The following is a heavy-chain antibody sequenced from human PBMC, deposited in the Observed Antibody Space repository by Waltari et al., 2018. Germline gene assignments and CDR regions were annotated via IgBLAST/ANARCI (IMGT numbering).Heavy chain of an antibody. CDR2: VDPEDGET. J-gene: IGHJ6*02. CDR3: ATSSMVRGVTPPYYYYGMDV. CDR1: GYTFTDYY. V-gene: IGHV1-69-2*01. D-gene: IGHD3-10*01. Sequence: EVQLVQSGAEVKKPGATVKISCKVSGYTFTDYYMHWLQQAPGNALEWMGLVDPEDGETIYAEKFQGRVTITADTSTDTAYMELSSLRSEDTAVYYCATSSMVRGVTPPYYYYGMDVWGQGTTVTVSS.